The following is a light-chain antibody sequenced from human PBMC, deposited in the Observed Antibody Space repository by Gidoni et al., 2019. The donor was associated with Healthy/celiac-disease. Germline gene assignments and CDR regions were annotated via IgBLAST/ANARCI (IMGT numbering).Light chain of an antibody. CDR1: QSVSSY. Sequence: ELVLPQSPATLSLSPGERATLSCRASQSVSSYLAWYQQKPGQAPRLLIYDASNRATGIPARFSGSGSGTDFTLTISSLEPEEFAVYYCQQRSNWITFGPGTKVDIK. CDR2: DAS. J-gene: IGKJ3*01. CDR3: QQRSNWIT. V-gene: IGKV3-11*01.